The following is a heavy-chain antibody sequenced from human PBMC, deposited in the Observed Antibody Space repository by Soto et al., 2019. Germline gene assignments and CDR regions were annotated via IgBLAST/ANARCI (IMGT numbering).Heavy chain of an antibody. D-gene: IGHD2-15*01. Sequence: TLSLTCTVSGGSISSGGYYWSWIRQHPGKGLEWIGYIYYSGSTYYNPSLKSRVTISVDTSKNQFSLKLSSVTAADTAVYYCARSDRGYCSGGSCYSKVYNWFDPWGQGTLVTVSS. CDR2: IYYSGST. CDR3: ARSDRGYCSGGSCYSKVYNWFDP. V-gene: IGHV4-31*03. CDR1: GGSISSGGYY. J-gene: IGHJ5*02.